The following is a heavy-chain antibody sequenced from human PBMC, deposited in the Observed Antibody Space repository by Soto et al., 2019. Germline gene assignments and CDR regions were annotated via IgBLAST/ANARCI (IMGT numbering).Heavy chain of an antibody. CDR2: ISSDERNK. D-gene: IGHD3-3*01. CDR3: AKDQNVLRFLEWLTALDY. J-gene: IGHJ4*02. CDR1: GFTFSSHG. Sequence: GGPLRLSCAASGFTFSSHGMHWVRQAPGKGLEWVAVISSDERNKYYGDSVKGRFTISRDNSKNTLYLHMNSLRIEDTAVYYCAKDQNVLRFLEWLTALDYWGQGTLVTVSS. V-gene: IGHV3-30*18.